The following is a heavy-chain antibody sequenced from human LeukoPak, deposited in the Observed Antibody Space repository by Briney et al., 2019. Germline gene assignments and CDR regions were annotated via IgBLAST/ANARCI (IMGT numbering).Heavy chain of an antibody. D-gene: IGHD3-22*01. J-gene: IGHJ4*02. CDR3: ARGYYFDSSGYYHFDY. V-gene: IGHV1-46*01. CDR1: GYTFTRYG. CDR2: INSSGGST. Sequence: ASVKVSCKASGYTFTRYGISWVRQAPEQGLEWMGIINSSGGSTSYAQKFQGRVTMTRDTSTSTVYMELSSLRSEDTAVYYCARGYYFDSSGYYHFDYWGQGTLVTVSS.